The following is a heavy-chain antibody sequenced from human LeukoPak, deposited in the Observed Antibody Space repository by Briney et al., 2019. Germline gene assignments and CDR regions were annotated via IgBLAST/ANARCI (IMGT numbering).Heavy chain of an antibody. V-gene: IGHV4-39*01. D-gene: IGHD4-23*01. CDR1: GGSVSRGGYY. J-gene: IGHJ4*02. CDR3: AKTGYGGNPFDS. Sequence: SETLSLTCTVSGGSVSRGGYYWSWIRQPPGKGLEWIGGVYYSGETHYNPSLKSRVTISVDVSKNQFSLKLSSVTAVDTAVYYCAKTGYGGNPFDSWGQGTQVTVSS. CDR2: VYYSGET.